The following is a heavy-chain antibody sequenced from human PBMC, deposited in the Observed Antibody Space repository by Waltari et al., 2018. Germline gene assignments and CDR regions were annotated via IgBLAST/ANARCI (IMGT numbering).Heavy chain of an antibody. V-gene: IGHV3-7*04. Sequence: EVQLVESGGGLVQPGGSLRLACAASGFTFSSYWMSWVRQAPGKGLGWEAKIKQDGREKYYVDYVKGRFTISRDNAKNSLYLQMNSLRAEDTAVYYCARAWYFDYWGQGTLVTVSA. J-gene: IGHJ4*02. CDR1: GFTFSSYW. CDR3: ARAWYFDY. CDR2: IKQDGREK.